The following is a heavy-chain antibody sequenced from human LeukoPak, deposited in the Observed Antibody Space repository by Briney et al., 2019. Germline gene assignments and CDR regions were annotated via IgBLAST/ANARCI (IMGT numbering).Heavy chain of an antibody. J-gene: IGHJ4*02. CDR2: IYYSGSS. D-gene: IGHD2-2*01. V-gene: IGHV4-39*01. CDR1: GGSISSSSYY. Sequence: SETLSLTCSVFGGSISSSSYYWGWIRQPPGKGLEWIGRIYYSGSSYYNPSLKSRVTISVDTSKNQFSLKLTSVTAADTAVYYCARRDCTSTTCYAGSYYFDYWGQGTLVTVSS. CDR3: ARRDCTSTTCYAGSYYFDY.